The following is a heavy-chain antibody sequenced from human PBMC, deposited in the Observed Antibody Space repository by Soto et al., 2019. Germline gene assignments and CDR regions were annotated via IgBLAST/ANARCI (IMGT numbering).Heavy chain of an antibody. CDR3: ATTRGLAVGGSFDH. CDR1: GASINRRSSY. D-gene: IGHD6-19*01. CDR2: FFSGSV. J-gene: IGHJ5*02. Sequence: QVQLQESGPGLVKPSGTLSLTCSVSGASINRRSSYWAWVRQPPGKGLEWIGTFFSGSVYHNPSLRSRVTISLDTSKNQFSLHLTSVAAADTAMYYCATTRGLAVGGSFDHWGQGALVTVSS. V-gene: IGHV4-39*01.